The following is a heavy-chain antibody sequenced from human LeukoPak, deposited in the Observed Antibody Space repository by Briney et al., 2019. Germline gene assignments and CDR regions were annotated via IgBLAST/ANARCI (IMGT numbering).Heavy chain of an antibody. J-gene: IGHJ4*02. CDR3: AKDVLLWFGDQNYFDY. D-gene: IGHD3-10*01. CDR1: GFTFSSYA. CDR2: ISGSGGST. V-gene: IGHV3-23*01. Sequence: GSLRLSCAASGFTFSSYAMSWVRQAPGKGLEWVSAISGSGGSTYYADSVKGRFTISRDNSKNTLYLQMNSLRAEDTAVYYFAKDVLLWFGDQNYFDYWGQGTLVTVSS.